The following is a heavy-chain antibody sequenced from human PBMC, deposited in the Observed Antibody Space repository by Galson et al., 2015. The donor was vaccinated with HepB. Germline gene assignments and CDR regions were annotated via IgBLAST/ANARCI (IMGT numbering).Heavy chain of an antibody. CDR1: GYTFTSYD. CDR3: ARARYYDSSGYYYGSWDWYFDL. CDR2: MNPNSGNT. J-gene: IGHJ2*01. Sequence: SVKVSCKASGYTFTSYDINWVRQATGQGLEWMGWMNPNSGNTGYAQKFQGRVTMTRNTSISTAYMELSSLRSEDTAVYYCARARYYDSSGYYYGSWDWYFDLWGRGTLVTVSS. D-gene: IGHD3-22*01. V-gene: IGHV1-8*01.